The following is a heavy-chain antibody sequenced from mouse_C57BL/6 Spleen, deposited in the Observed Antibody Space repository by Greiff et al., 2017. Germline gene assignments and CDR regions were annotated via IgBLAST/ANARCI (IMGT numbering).Heavy chain of an antibody. V-gene: IGHV1-82*01. J-gene: IGHJ4*01. CDR2: IYPGDGDT. CDR3: ARDGYYVDYAMDY. CDR1: GYAFSSSW. D-gene: IGHD2-3*01. Sequence: VKLVESGPELVKPGASVKISCKASGYAFSSSWMNWVKQRPGKGLEWIGRIYPGDGDTNYNGKFKGKATLTADKSSSTAYMQLSSLTSEDSAVYFCARDGYYVDYAMDYWGQGTSVTVSS.